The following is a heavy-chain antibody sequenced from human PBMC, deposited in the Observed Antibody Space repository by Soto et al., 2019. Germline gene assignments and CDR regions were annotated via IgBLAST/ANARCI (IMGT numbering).Heavy chain of an antibody. V-gene: IGHV3-49*03. CDR1: GFTFGDYA. CDR2: IRSKAYGGTT. Sequence: GGSLRLSCTASGFTFGDYAMSWFRQAPGKGLKWVGFIRSKAYGGTTEYAASVKGRFTISRDDSKSIAYLQMNSLKTEDTAVYYCSTNYYETSGYDNWFDPWGQGTLVTVSS. CDR3: STNYYETSGYDNWFDP. J-gene: IGHJ5*02. D-gene: IGHD3-22*01.